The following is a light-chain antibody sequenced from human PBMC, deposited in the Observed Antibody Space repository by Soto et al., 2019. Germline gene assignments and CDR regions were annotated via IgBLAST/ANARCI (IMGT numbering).Light chain of an antibody. CDR1: SSNIGAVYD. Sequence: QSVLTQPPSVSGAPGQRLTISCTGSSSNIGAVYDVHWYQQLPGTAPKLLIYGNSNRPSGVPARFSGSKSGISASLAITGLQADEEADYYCQSYYSSSLSGCVFGSGTKLTVL. CDR3: QSYYSSSLSGCV. J-gene: IGLJ1*01. V-gene: IGLV1-40*01. CDR2: GNS.